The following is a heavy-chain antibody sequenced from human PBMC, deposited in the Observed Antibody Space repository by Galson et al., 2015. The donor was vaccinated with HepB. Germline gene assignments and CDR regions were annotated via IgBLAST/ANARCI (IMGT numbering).Heavy chain of an antibody. D-gene: IGHD3-16*01. V-gene: IGHV2-5*01. CDR2: IYWNDGK. CDR3: APRKLPPRGGGGDFDY. J-gene: IGHJ4*02. CDR1: GVSRSTPGGG. Sequence: PALVKPTQTLTLTCTFSGVSRSTPGGGVGWIRQPPGRALEWLALIYWNDGKRYSPSLKSRLPITKDTPKNQVGLTMTNMDPVDTATYYCAPRKLPPRGGGGDFDYWGQGTLVTVSS.